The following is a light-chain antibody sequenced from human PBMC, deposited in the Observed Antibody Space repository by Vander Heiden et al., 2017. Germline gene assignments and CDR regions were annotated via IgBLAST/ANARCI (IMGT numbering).Light chain of an antibody. CDR1: QSIGSK. CDR3: QQYLSGPPWT. V-gene: IGKV3D-15*01. J-gene: IGKJ1*01. Sequence: EIVMTQSPDTLSVSPGEGATLSCRASQSIGSKLAWYQQKPGQAPRLLIYGTSTRPTGIPARFSGRGSGTEFTLTITSLQSEDFAVDYCQQYLSGPPWTFGQGTKVEVK. CDR2: GTS.